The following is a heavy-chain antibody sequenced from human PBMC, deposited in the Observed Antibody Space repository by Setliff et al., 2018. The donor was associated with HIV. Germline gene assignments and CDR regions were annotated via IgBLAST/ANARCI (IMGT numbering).Heavy chain of an antibody. J-gene: IGHJ5*02. CDR1: GGSIINTRYY. CDR2: IYHSGST. D-gene: IGHD6-19*01. V-gene: IGHV4-39*07. CDR3: ARTSIRSGWGRNNWFDP. Sequence: PSETLSLTCTVSGGSIINTRYYWGWMRQTPGKGLEWIGEIYHSGSTYYNPSLKSRVTISLDTSKNQFSLKLSSVTAADTAVYYCARTSIRSGWGRNNWFDPWGQGTLVTVSS.